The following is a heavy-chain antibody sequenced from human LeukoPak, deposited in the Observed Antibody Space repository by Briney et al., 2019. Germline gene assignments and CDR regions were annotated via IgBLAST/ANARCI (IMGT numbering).Heavy chain of an antibody. J-gene: IGHJ4*02. CDR3: ARGVLYCSGGSCYNWDFDY. V-gene: IGHV1-18*01. CDR1: GYTFTSYG. CDR2: ISAYNGNT. Sequence: ASVKVSCKASGYTFTSYGISWVRQAPGQGLEWMGWISAYNGNTNYAQKLQGRVTMTTDTSTSTAYMELRSLRSDDTAVYYCARGVLYCSGGSCYNWDFDYWGQGTLVTVSS. D-gene: IGHD2-15*01.